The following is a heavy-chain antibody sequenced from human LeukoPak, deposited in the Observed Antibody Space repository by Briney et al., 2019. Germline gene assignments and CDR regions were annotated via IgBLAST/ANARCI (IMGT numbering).Heavy chain of an antibody. D-gene: IGHD5-12*01. CDR1: GYTFTGYY. V-gene: IGHV1-2*02. CDR2: INPNSGGT. CDR3: ARDRVSGYSGYDYNYYYGMDV. Sequence: ASVKVSCKASGYTFTGYYMHWVRQAPGQGLEWMGWINPNSGGTNYAQDFHGRVTMTRDTSISTAYMELSRLRSDDTAVYYCARDRVSGYSGYDYNYYYGMDVWGQGTTVTVSS. J-gene: IGHJ6*02.